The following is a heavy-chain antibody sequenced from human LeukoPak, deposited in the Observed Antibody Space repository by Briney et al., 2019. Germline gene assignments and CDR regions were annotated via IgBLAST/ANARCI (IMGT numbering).Heavy chain of an antibody. V-gene: IGHV4-30-2*01. CDR3: AREPPLYSSSWYYYYMDV. D-gene: IGHD6-13*01. CDR2: IYHSGST. Sequence: SETLSLTCAVSGGSISSGGYSWGWIRQPPGKGLEWIGYIYHSGSTYYNPSLKSRVTISVDTSKNQFSLKLSSVTAADTAVYYCAREPPLYSSSWYYYYMDVWGKGTTVTVSS. J-gene: IGHJ6*03. CDR1: GGSISSGGYS.